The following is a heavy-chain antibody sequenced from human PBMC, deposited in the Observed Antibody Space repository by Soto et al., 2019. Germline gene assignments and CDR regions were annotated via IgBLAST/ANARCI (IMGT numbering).Heavy chain of an antibody. CDR1: GFTFSSYA. CDR2: ISGSGGST. CDR3: GKEVSVGATNLFDY. Sequence: GGSLRLSCAASGFTFSSYAMSWVRQAPGKGLEWVSAISGSGGSTYYADSVKGRFTISRDNSKNTLYLQMNSLRAEDTAGNYCGKEVSVGATNLFDYWGQGTLVTVSS. J-gene: IGHJ4*02. D-gene: IGHD1-26*01. V-gene: IGHV3-23*01.